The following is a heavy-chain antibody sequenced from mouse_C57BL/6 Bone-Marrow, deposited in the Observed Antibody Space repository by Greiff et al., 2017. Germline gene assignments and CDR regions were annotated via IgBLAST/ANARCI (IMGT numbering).Heavy chain of an antibody. CDR1: GYSFTGYY. CDR3: ARRGYDYDKMAWFAY. CDR2: INPSTGGT. J-gene: IGHJ3*01. V-gene: IGHV1-42*01. D-gene: IGHD2-4*01. Sequence: VQLQQSGPELVKPGASVKISCKASGYSFTGYYMNWVKQSPEKSLEWIGEINPSTGGTTYNQKFQAKATLTVDKSSSTAYMQLKSLTSEDSAVYYCARRGYDYDKMAWFAYWGQGTLVTVSA.